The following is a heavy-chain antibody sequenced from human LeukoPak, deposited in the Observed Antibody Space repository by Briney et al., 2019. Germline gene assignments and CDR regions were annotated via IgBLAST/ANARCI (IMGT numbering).Heavy chain of an antibody. Sequence: SETLSLTCTVSGYSISSGYYWGWIRQPPGKGLEWIGSIYHSGSTYYNPSLKSRVTISVDTSKNQFSLKLSSVTAADTVVYYCARKVRYLATIRYYYYMDVWGKGTTVTVSS. V-gene: IGHV4-38-2*02. CDR1: GYSISSGYY. CDR3: ARKVRYLATIRYYYYMDV. CDR2: IYHSGST. J-gene: IGHJ6*03. D-gene: IGHD5-12*01.